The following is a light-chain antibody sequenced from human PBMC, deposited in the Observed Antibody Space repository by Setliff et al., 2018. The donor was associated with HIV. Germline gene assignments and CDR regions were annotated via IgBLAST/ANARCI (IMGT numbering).Light chain of an antibody. J-gene: IGLJ1*01. CDR1: SSNIGAGFD. CDR2: SFT. V-gene: IGLV1-40*01. CDR3: QSYDSSLSGDV. Sequence: QSVLTQPPSVSGAPGQRVTISCTGSSSNIGAGFDVHWYQQFPGTAPKLLIYSFTNRPSVVPDRFSGSKSGTSASLAIAGLQAEDEADYYCQSYDSSLSGDVFGTGTKVTVL.